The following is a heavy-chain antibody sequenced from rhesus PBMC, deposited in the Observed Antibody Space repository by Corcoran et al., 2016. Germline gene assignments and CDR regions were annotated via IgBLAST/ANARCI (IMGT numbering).Heavy chain of an antibody. CDR3: ARAPAGYSYGHYGLDS. CDR2: IYGSSGST. J-gene: IGHJ6*01. D-gene: IGHD5-36*01. CDR1: GSSISSNS. V-gene: IGHV4-147*01. Sequence: QVQLQESGPGLVKPSEPLSLPCAVPGSSISSNSWSWIRQPPGKGLELIGYIYGSSGSTYYNHSLKSRVTISTYTSKSQFSLKLSSVTAADTAVYYCARAPAGYSYGHYGLDSWGQGVVVTVSS.